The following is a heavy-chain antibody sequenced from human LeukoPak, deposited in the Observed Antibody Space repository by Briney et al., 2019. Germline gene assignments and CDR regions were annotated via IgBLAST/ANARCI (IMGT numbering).Heavy chain of an antibody. CDR1: GYTFTNYY. Sequence: GASVKVSCKASGYTFTNYYIHWVRQATGQRLEWMGWMSPNSGNTGYVQKFQGRVTMTRNTSISTAYMELSSLRSEDTAVYYCARVVSGTYNWFDPWGQGTLVTASS. CDR2: MSPNSGNT. CDR3: ARVVSGTYNWFDP. V-gene: IGHV1-8*01. J-gene: IGHJ5*02. D-gene: IGHD1-20*01.